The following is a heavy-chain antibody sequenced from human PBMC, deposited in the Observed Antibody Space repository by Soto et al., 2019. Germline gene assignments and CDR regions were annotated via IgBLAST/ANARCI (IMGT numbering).Heavy chain of an antibody. CDR3: ARFYYDSSGYLPSPYYYYYGMDV. Sequence: GGYVRLSCAASGFTFSSYGMHWVHQAPGKGLEWVAVIWYDGSNKYYADSVKGRFTISRDNSKNTLYLQMNSLRAEDTAVYYCARFYYDSSGYLPSPYYYYYGMDVWGQGTTVTVSS. J-gene: IGHJ6*02. CDR2: IWYDGSNK. D-gene: IGHD3-22*01. V-gene: IGHV3-33*01. CDR1: GFTFSSYG.